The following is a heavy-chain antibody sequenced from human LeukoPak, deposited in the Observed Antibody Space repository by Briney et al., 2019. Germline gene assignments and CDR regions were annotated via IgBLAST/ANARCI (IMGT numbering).Heavy chain of an antibody. D-gene: IGHD2-8*01. J-gene: IGHJ4*02. Sequence: PSETLSLTCTVSGGSVSSGSYYWSWIRQPPGKGLEWIGYIYYSGSTTYNPSLKSRVTISVDTSKNQFSLKLTSVTAADTAVYYCARVPQFNGLFDYWGQGTLVTVSS. V-gene: IGHV4-61*01. CDR2: IYYSGST. CDR1: GGSVSSGSYY. CDR3: ARVPQFNGLFDY.